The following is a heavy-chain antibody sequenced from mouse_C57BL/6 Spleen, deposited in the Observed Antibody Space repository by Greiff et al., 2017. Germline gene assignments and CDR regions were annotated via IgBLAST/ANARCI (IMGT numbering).Heavy chain of an antibody. CDR3: TRLTGTSSYAMDY. V-gene: IGHV6-6*01. CDR2: IRNKANNHAT. Sequence: PGGSMKLSCAASGFTFSDAWMDWVRQSPEQGLEWVAEIRNKANNHATYYAESVKGRFTISRDDSKSSVYLQMHSLRAEDTGMYYCTRLTGTSSYAMDYWGQGTSVTVSS. J-gene: IGHJ4*01. CDR1: GFTFSDAW. D-gene: IGHD4-1*01.